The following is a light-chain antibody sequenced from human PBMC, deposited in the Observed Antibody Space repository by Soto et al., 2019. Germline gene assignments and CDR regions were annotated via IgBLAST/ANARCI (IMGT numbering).Light chain of an antibody. CDR1: SSDIGGYKY. V-gene: IGLV2-14*01. Sequence: QSALTQPASVSGSLGQSITISCTGTSSDIGGYKYVSWYQQHPGKAPKLIIFEVSNRPSGVSDRFSSSNSGNTASLTISGLQAEDEADYYCTSYSRYRVLVFGGGTKLTVL. CDR2: EVS. CDR3: TSYSRYRVLV. J-gene: IGLJ3*02.